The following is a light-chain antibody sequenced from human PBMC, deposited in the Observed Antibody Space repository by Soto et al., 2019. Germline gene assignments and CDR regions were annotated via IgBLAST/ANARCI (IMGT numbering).Light chain of an antibody. J-gene: IGLJ2*01. CDR2: DNN. CDR1: GSNIGTNH. CDR3: GTGDSGMGHVI. Sequence: QSVLTQPPSVSGAPGQRVTISCSGSGSNIGTNHVSWYQQLPGTAPKLLIYDNNKRPSGISDRFSGSKSGTSAPLDIAGLPKGEEAYYYCGTGDSGMGHVIFGGGTKVTVL. V-gene: IGLV1-51*01.